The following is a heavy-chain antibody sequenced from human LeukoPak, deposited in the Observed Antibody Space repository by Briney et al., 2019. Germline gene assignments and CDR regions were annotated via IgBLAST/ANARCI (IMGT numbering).Heavy chain of an antibody. CDR1: GYTFNSYD. D-gene: IGHD3-3*01. V-gene: IGHV1-8*01. CDR3: ARGLFYPRFWPYYYYYYMDV. CDR2: MNPNSGNT. Sequence: ASVKVSCKASGYTFNSYDINWVRQATGQGLEWMGRMNPNSGNTGYAQKFQGRVTMTRNTSISTAYMELSSLRSEDTAVYYCARGLFYPRFWPYYYYYYMDVWGKGTTVTVSS. J-gene: IGHJ6*03.